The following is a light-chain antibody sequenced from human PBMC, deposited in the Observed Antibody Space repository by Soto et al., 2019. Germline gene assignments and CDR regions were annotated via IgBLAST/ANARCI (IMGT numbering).Light chain of an antibody. CDR1: QGVSSSY. Sequence: IVLTQAPGTLSLSPGERATLSCRASQGVSSSYLAWYQQKPGQAPSLLIFDATKRATGIPVRFSGSGSGKDFPLTINRWEPEDFAVYYCQLYGSSPPQFFGQGPKVDIK. V-gene: IGKV3-20*01. CDR3: QLYGSSPPQF. CDR2: DAT. J-gene: IGKJ1*01.